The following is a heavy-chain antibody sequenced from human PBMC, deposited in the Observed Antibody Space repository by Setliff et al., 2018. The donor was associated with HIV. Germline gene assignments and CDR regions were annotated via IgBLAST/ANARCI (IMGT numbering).Heavy chain of an antibody. Sequence: SETLSLTCNVSGGSISSSNYYWAWIRQPPGKGLEWIGSIYYSGSTNYNPSLKSRVTISVDTSKNQFSLKLSSVTAADTAVYYCARGVPGGDWYFDLWGRGTLVTVSS. CDR2: IYYSGST. V-gene: IGHV4-39*07. J-gene: IGHJ2*01. CDR1: GGSISSSNYY. CDR3: ARGVPGGDWYFDL.